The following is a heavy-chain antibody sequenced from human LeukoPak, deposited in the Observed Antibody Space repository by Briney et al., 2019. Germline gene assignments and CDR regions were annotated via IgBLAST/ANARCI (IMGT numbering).Heavy chain of an antibody. V-gene: IGHV3-30*18. J-gene: IGHJ4*02. D-gene: IGHD1-26*01. CDR2: ISYDGSNK. CDR1: GFTFSSYG. Sequence: GGSLRLSCAASGFTFSSYGMHWVRQAPGKGLEWVAVISYDGSNKYYADSVKGRFTISRDNSKNTLYLQMNSLRAEDTAVYYCAKGGSYWSNWGQGTLVTVSS. CDR3: AKGGSYWSN.